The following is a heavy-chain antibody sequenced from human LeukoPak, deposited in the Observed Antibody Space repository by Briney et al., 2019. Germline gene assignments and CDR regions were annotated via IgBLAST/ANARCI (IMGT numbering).Heavy chain of an antibody. CDR2: IWCDGTNK. CDR3: ARDSYCGVSLLGY. CDR1: GFTFSSYG. J-gene: IGHJ4*02. Sequence: GGFLRLSCSASGFTFSSYGMHWVRQAPGKGLEWVAVIWCDGTNKYYTDSVKGRFTISGDNSKNTLYLQMNSLRVEDTAVYYCARDSYCGVSLLGYWGQGTPVTVSS. V-gene: IGHV3-33*01. D-gene: IGHD4-17*01.